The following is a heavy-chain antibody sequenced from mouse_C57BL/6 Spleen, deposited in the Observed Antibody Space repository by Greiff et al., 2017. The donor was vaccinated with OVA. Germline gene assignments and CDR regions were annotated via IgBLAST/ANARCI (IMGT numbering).Heavy chain of an antibody. CDR2: IYPGSGST. CDR1: GYTFTSYW. V-gene: IGHV1-55*01. J-gene: IGHJ3*01. D-gene: IGHD2-10*02. Sequence: VQLQQPGAELVKPGASVKMSCKASGYTFTSYWITWVKQRPGQGLEWIGDIYPGSGSTNYNEKFKSKATLTVDTSSSTACMQLSSLTSEDSAVYYCARRGYDPAWFAYWGQGTLVTVSA. CDR3: ARRGYDPAWFAY.